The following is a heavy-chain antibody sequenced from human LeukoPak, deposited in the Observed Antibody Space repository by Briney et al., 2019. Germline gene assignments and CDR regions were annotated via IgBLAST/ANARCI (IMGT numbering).Heavy chain of an antibody. V-gene: IGHV4-61*02. D-gene: IGHD6-13*01. Sequence: SETLSLTCTVSGGSINSGSYYWSWIRQPAGKGLEWIGRIDPSGSTNYNPSLKSRLTISVDTSKNQFSLKLSSVTAADTAVFYCARLHTPGYSTSWYRFFQHWGQGTLVTVSS. CDR2: IDPSGST. CDR3: ARLHTPGYSTSWYRFFQH. CDR1: GGSINSGSYY. J-gene: IGHJ1*01.